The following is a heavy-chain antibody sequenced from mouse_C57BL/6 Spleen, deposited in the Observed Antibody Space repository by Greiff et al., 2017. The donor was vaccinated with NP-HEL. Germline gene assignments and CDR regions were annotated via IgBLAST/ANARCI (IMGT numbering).Heavy chain of an antibody. CDR3: ARESGTRWYFDV. CDR2: INPNNGGT. D-gene: IGHD4-1*01. V-gene: IGHV1-18*01. J-gene: IGHJ1*03. Sequence: EVQLQQSGPELVKPGASVKIPCKASGYTFTDYNMDWVKQSHGKSLEWIGDINPNNGGTIYNQKFKGKATLTVDKSSSTAYMELRSLTSEDTAVYDCARESGTRWYFDVWGTGTTVTVSS. CDR1: GYTFTDYN.